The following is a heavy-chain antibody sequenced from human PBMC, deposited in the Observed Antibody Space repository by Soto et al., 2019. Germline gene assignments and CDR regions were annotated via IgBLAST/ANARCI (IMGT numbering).Heavy chain of an antibody. CDR2: IIPVLGVE. CDR3: ASSTAGVYVFHD. D-gene: IGHD2-8*01. CDR1: GDTFSRST. Sequence: QVQLVQSGAEVKNPGSSVKVSCKASGDTFSRSTISWVRQVTGQRLEWMGRIIPVLGVENHAQNFQGRVTITADKSTSTAYLERSSLKSEDTAIYYCASSTAGVYVFHDWGQGTLVTVSS. J-gene: IGHJ4*02. V-gene: IGHV1-69*02.